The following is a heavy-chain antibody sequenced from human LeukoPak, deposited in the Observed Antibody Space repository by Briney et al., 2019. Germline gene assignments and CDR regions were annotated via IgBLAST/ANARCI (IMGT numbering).Heavy chain of an antibody. J-gene: IGHJ3*02. D-gene: IGHD3-22*01. CDR2: ISYDGSNK. V-gene: IGHV3-30-3*01. CDR3: ARSRSGYYHDAFDI. CDR1: GFTFSSYA. Sequence: GGSLRLSCAASGFTFSSYAMHWVRQAPGKGLEWVAVISYDGSNKYYADSVKGRFTISRDNSKNTLYLQTNSLRAEDTAVYYCARSRSGYYHDAFDIWGQGTMVTVSS.